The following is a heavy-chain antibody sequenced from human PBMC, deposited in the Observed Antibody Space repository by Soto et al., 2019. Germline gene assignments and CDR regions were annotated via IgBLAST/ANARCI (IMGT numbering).Heavy chain of an antibody. CDR1: GFTFSNAW. Sequence: GGSLRLSCAASGFTFSNAWMNWVRQAPGKGLEWVGRIKSKTDGGTTDYAAPVKGRFTISRDDSKNTLYLQMNSLKTEDTAVYYCTTAFIVVVPAAPDYWGQGTLVTVSS. J-gene: IGHJ4*02. CDR3: TTAFIVVVPAAPDY. D-gene: IGHD2-2*01. CDR2: IKSKTDGGTT. V-gene: IGHV3-15*07.